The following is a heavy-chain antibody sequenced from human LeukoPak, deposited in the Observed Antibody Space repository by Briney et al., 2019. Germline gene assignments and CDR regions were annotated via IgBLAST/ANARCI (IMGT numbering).Heavy chain of an antibody. D-gene: IGHD3-10*01. CDR3: ARAPPKRHTMVRGGNDY. Sequence: GASVKVSCKASGYTFTSYGMSWVRQAPGQGLEWMGWISAYNGNTNYAQKLQGRVTMTTDTSTSTAYMELRSLRSDDTAVYYCARAPPKRHTMVRGGNDYWGQGTLVTVSS. J-gene: IGHJ4*02. CDR2: ISAYNGNT. V-gene: IGHV1-18*01. CDR1: GYTFTSYG.